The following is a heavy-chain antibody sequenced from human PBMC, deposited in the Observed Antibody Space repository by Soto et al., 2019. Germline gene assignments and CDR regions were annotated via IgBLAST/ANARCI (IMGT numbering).Heavy chain of an antibody. J-gene: IGHJ6*02. CDR3: ARDYYRFNSGYGFSMDV. V-gene: IGHV3-30-3*01. CDR1: GFTFSSYA. D-gene: IGHD5-12*01. CDR2: ISYDGSNK. Sequence: ESGGGVVQPGRSLRLSCAASGFTFSSYAMHWVRQAPGKGLEWVAVISYDGSNKYYADSVKGRFTISRDNSKNTLYLQMNSPRAEDTAVYYCARDYYRFNSGYGFSMDVWGQGTTVTVSS.